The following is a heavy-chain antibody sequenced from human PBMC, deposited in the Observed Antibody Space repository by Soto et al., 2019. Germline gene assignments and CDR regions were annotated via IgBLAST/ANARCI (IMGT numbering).Heavy chain of an antibody. CDR2: INGDGSGT. Sequence: EVQLVESGGGLVQPGGSLRLSCAASGFTFTGSWMHWVRQAPGKGLVWVSRINGDGSGTSYADFVKGRFIISRDEAKNTLFLQMNGLRAEDTAVYYCARGIVGSGTANYYWGQGTLVTVSS. CDR1: GFTFTGSW. V-gene: IGHV3-74*01. J-gene: IGHJ4*02. D-gene: IGHD3-10*01. CDR3: ARGIVGSGTANYY.